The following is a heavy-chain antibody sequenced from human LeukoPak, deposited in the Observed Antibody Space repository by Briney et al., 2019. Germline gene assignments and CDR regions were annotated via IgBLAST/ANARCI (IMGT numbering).Heavy chain of an antibody. CDR2: ISYSGQTI. D-gene: IGHD3-22*01. CDR1: GFSVSDYY. Sequence: GGSLRLSCAASGFSVSDYYMSWIRQSPRKGLEWVSYISYSGQTIYYADSVKGRFTISRDNAKNSLYLQMNSLRAEDTAVYYCARDGLTYYYDSSGYGGFDYWGQGTLVTVSS. J-gene: IGHJ4*02. V-gene: IGHV3-11*04. CDR3: ARDGLTYYYDSSGYGGFDY.